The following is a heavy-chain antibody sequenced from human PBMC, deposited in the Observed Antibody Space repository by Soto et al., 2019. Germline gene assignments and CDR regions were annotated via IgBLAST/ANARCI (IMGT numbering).Heavy chain of an antibody. V-gene: IGHV1-69*06. J-gene: IGHJ5*02. Sequence: SVKVSCKASGGTFSSYAISWVRQAPGQGLEWMGGIIPIFGTANYAQKFQGRVTITADKSTSTAYMELSSLRSEDTAVYYCARDIVVVGNRFDPWGQVTLFTVSS. CDR3: ARDIVVVGNRFDP. CDR2: IIPIFGTA. CDR1: GGTFSSYA. D-gene: IGHD2-15*01.